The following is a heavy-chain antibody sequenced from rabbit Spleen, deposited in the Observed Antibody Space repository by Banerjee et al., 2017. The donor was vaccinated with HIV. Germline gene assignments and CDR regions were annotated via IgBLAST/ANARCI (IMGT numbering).Heavy chain of an antibody. CDR2: IDPIFGFT. J-gene: IGHJ4*01. D-gene: IGHD4-1*01. Sequence: YGGGLVKPEGSLTLTCKASGFSSGDRDVLFWVRQAPGKGLEWIGYIDPIFGFTIYANSVKGRFTISRENAQNTVFLQLNSLTAADTAAYLCVREVYNILNLWGQGTLVTVS. CDR1: GFSSGDRDV. CDR3: VREVYNILNL. V-gene: IGHV1S7*01.